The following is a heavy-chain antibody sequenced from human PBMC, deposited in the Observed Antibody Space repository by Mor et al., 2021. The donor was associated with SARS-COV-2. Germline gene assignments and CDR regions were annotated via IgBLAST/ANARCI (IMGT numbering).Heavy chain of an antibody. D-gene: IGHD4-4*01. V-gene: IGHV3-30-3*01. CDR2: FLSGGINK. Sequence: VGAFLSGGINKYYADSVRGRFTISRDNSKNTLYLQMNSLRGEDTAVYYCARGGGGNYFYFDYWGQGTLVTVSS. J-gene: IGHJ4*02. CDR3: ARGGGGNYFYFDY.